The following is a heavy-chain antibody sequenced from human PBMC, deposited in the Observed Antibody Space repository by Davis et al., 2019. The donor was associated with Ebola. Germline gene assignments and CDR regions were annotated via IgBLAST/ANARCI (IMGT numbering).Heavy chain of an antibody. CDR1: GFTFDDYA. V-gene: IGHV3-30*18. D-gene: IGHD3-10*01. CDR2: MSYHGSHT. CDR3: AKESCPNSGPYYTYFEL. Sequence: PGGSLRLSCAASGFTFDDYAMHWVRQAPGKGLEWVASMSYHGSHTSYIDSVKGRFTISRDNSKNTLYLQMNSLRAEDTAVYFCAKESCPNSGPYYTYFELWGQGTQVTVSS. J-gene: IGHJ4*02.